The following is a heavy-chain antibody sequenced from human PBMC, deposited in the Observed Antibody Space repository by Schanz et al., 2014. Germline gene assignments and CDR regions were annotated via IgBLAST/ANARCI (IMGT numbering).Heavy chain of an antibody. D-gene: IGHD6-19*01. V-gene: IGHV3-74*01. CDR3: VRDERISSGVWFDP. CDR1: GFNFRKHW. J-gene: IGHJ5*02. CDR2: IDGEGGDT. Sequence: LVVESGGGFVQPGGSLRLSCAASGFNFRKHWMHWFRQGPGKGLSWVSRIDGEGGDTRYADSVKGRFTVFRDNARNMVFLQMNSLRVDDTGVYYCVRDERISSGVWFDPWGQGTLVTVSS.